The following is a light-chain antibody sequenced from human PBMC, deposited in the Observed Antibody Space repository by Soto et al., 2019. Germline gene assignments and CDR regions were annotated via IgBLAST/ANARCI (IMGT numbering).Light chain of an antibody. CDR2: GAS. CDR3: QQYTLYSAP. J-gene: IGKJ5*01. CDR1: QDSSTY. Sequence: RLTQSPSSLSASVGDTVTISCRASQDSSTYLAWYQHKPGKAPTLLIFGASSLHNGVPPRFAGSGSGSEFTLTINRLQPDDFATYYCQQYTLYSAPFGQGTRV. V-gene: IGKV1-5*01.